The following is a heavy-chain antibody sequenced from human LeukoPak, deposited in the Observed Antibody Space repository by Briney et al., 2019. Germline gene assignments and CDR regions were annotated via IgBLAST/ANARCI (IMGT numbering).Heavy chain of an antibody. J-gene: IGHJ3*01. CDR2: RRSKSKKYTT. Sequence: GGSLRLSCAASGFTLSDHLMDWVRQAPGKGLEWIGRRRSKSKKYTTEYAASVKGRFIISGDEPRNSMFLQLNSLKTEDTAMYYCARDGAEGDDSAFDVWGQGTMVTVSS. CDR3: ARDGAEGDDSAFDV. CDR1: GFTLSDHL. D-gene: IGHD3-22*01. V-gene: IGHV3-72*01.